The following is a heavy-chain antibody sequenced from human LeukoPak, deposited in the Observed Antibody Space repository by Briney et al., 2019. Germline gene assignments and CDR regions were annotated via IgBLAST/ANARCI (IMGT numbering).Heavy chain of an antibody. V-gene: IGHV3-9*01. CDR2: ISWNSGSI. CDR1: GFTFDDYA. J-gene: IGHJ5*02. CDR3: AKGRDKYQLLSKDWFDP. Sequence: GGSLRLSCAASGFTFDDYAMHWVRQAPGKGLEWVSGISWNSGSIGYADSVKGRFTISRDNAKNSLYLQMNSLRAEDTALYYCAKGRDKYQLLSKDWFDPWGQGTMVTVSS. D-gene: IGHD2-2*01.